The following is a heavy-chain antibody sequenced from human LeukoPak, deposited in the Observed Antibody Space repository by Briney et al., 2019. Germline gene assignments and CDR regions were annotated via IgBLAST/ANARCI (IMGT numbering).Heavy chain of an antibody. J-gene: IGHJ3*02. V-gene: IGHV4-39*01. CDR1: GDSISSSSYC. CDR3: ARHSRSGYIGYENAFDI. CDR2: IYNSANT. Sequence: SETLSLTCTVSGDSISSSSYCWDWIRQPPGKGLEWIGNIYNSANTHYDPSLKTRITMSVDTSKNQFSLKLNSVTAADTGIYYCARHSRSGYIGYENAFDIWGQGTMVTVSS. D-gene: IGHD5-12*01.